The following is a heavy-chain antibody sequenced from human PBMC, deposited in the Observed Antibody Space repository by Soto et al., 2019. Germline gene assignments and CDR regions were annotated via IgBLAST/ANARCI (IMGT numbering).Heavy chain of an antibody. CDR3: ARTTPLWNLVCFDP. V-gene: IGHV1-3*01. Sequence: VQVSCKASGYTFTSYAMHWVRQAPGQRLEWMGWINAGNGNTKYSQKFQGRVTITRDTSASTAYMELSSLRSEDTAVYYCARTTPLWNLVCFDPWGQGTLVTVSS. CDR1: GYTFTSYA. CDR2: INAGNGNT. J-gene: IGHJ5*02. D-gene: IGHD1-7*01.